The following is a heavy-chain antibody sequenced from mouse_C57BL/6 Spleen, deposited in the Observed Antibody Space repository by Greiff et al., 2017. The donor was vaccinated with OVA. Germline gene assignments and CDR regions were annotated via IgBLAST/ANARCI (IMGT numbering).Heavy chain of an antibody. D-gene: IGHD1-1*01. CDR2: IGPGSGST. Sequence: QVQLQQSGAELVKPGASVQISCKASGYTFTDYYINWVKQRPGQGLEWIGKIGPGSGSTYYNEKFKGKATLTADQSSRTAYMHLSSLTSEDSAVYFWASEDYGSRRFAYWGQGTLVTVSA. CDR1: GYTFTDYY. J-gene: IGHJ3*01. V-gene: IGHV1-77*01. CDR3: ASEDYGSRRFAY.